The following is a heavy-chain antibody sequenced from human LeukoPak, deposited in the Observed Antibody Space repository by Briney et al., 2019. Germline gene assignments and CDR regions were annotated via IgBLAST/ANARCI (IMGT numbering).Heavy chain of an antibody. CDR3: AKDQGSGYYAYYFDY. D-gene: IGHD3-3*01. Sequence: GGSLRLSCAVSGFTFSSYEMNWVRQAPGEGLEWVSGISGSGGSAYYPDSVKGRFTISRDNSKNTLYLQMNSLRAEDTAIYYCAKDQGSGYYAYYFDYWGQGTLVTVSS. CDR1: GFTFSSYE. V-gene: IGHV3-23*01. CDR2: ISGSGGSA. J-gene: IGHJ4*02.